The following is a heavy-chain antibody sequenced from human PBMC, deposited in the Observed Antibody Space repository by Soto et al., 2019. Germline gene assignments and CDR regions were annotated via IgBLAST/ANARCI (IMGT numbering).Heavy chain of an antibody. CDR3: ARAPHEAVVHPPHYYYGMDV. Sequence: PSETLSLTCTVSGGSISSYYWSWIRQPPGKGLEWIGYIYYSGSTNYNPSLKSRVTISVDTSKNQFSLKLSSVTAADTAVYYCARAPHEAVVHPPHYYYGMDVWGQGTTVTVSS. CDR2: IYYSGST. CDR1: GGSISSYY. V-gene: IGHV4-59*01. J-gene: IGHJ6*02. D-gene: IGHD2-15*01.